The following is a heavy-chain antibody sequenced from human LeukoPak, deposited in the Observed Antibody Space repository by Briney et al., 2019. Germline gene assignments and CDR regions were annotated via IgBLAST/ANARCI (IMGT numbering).Heavy chain of an antibody. V-gene: IGHV1-8*01. D-gene: IGHD2-15*01. CDR1: GYTFTSYD. J-gene: IGHJ5*02. CDR3: ARVRCSCGSCYVYRFDP. CDR2: MNPNSGNT. Sequence: ASVKVSCKASGYTFTSYDINWVRQATGQGLEWMGWMNPNSGNTGYAQKFQGRVTMTRNTSISTAYMELSSLRSEDTAVYYCARVRCSCGSCYVYRFDPWGQGTLVTVSS.